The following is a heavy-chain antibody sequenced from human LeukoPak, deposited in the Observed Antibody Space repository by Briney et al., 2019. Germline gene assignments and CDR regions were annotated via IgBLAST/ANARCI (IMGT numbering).Heavy chain of an antibody. CDR1: GFTFSSYS. CDR3: ARDSSGWYVAVDWSDP. V-gene: IGHV3-21*01. CDR2: ISSSSSYI. J-gene: IGHJ5*02. Sequence: GGSLRLSCAASGFTFSSYSMIWVRQAPGKGLEWVSSISSSSSYIYYADSVKGRFTISRDNAKNSLYLQMNSLRAEDTAVYYCARDSSGWYVAVDWSDPWGQGTLVTVSS. D-gene: IGHD6-19*01.